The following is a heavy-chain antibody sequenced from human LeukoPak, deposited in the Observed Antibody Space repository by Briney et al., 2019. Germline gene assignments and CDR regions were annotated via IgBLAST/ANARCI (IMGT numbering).Heavy chain of an antibody. D-gene: IGHD1-7*01. CDR2: IHYSGST. Sequence: PSETLSLTCTVSGGSISSSSYYWGWIRRPPGKGLGWIGSIHYSGSTYYNPSLKSRVTISVDTSKNQFSLKLSSVTAADTAVYYCARRAITGTTDAFDIWGQGTMVTVSS. V-gene: IGHV4-39*01. CDR3: ARRAITGTTDAFDI. J-gene: IGHJ3*02. CDR1: GGSISSSSYY.